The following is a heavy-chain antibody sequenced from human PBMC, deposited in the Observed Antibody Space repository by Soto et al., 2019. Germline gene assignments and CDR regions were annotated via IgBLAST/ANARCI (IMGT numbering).Heavy chain of an antibody. J-gene: IGHJ4*02. CDR2: INTDNGNT. V-gene: IGHV1-3*05. Sequence: QVQLVQSGAEEKKPGASVKVSCKTSGYIFTNYAIHWVRQAPGQRLEWMGWINTDNGNTKYSQNFQGRVTITRDTSASTAYMDLSSLRSEDTAVDYCARDRGGGSYSDWGQGTLVTVSS. CDR1: GYIFTNYA. D-gene: IGHD1-26*01. CDR3: ARDRGGGSYSD.